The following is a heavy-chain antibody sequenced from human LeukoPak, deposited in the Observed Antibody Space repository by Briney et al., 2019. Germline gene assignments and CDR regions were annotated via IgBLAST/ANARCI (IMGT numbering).Heavy chain of an antibody. CDR3: ARLDYDYYYGMDV. Sequence: PSETLSLTYTVSGGSVSSGSYYWSWIRQPPGKGLEWIGYIYYSGSTNYNPSLKSRVTISVDTSKNQFSLKLSSVTAADTAVYYCARLDYDYYYGMDVWGQGTTVTVSS. J-gene: IGHJ6*02. CDR2: IYYSGST. V-gene: IGHV4-61*01. CDR1: GGSVSSGSYY.